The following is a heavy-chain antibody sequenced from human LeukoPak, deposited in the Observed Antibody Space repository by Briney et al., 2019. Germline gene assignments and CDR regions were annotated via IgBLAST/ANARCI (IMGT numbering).Heavy chain of an antibody. Sequence: SETLSLTCAVYGGSFSGYYWSWIRQPPGKGLEWIGEINHSGSTNYNPSLKSRVTISVDTSKNQFSLKLSSVTAADTAVYYCARGTRYCSSTSCSRSWFDPWGQGTLVTVSS. CDR2: INHSGST. CDR3: ARGTRYCSSTSCSRSWFDP. D-gene: IGHD2-2*01. J-gene: IGHJ5*02. CDR1: GGSFSGYY. V-gene: IGHV4-34*01.